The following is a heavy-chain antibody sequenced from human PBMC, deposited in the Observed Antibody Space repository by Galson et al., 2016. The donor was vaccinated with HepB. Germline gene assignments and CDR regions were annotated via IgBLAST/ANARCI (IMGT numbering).Heavy chain of an antibody. V-gene: IGHV3-23*01. CDR3: ARDGSGSDFKY. CDR2: ISGSGSGT. Sequence: SLRLSCAASGFTFSNYAMTWVRQAPGKGLEWVSVISGSGSGTYYADSVKGRFTISRDNSRSSLFLQMNSLRVEDTAFYYCARDGSGSDFKYWGQGNLVTVSS. CDR1: GFTFSNYA. D-gene: IGHD1-26*01. J-gene: IGHJ4*02.